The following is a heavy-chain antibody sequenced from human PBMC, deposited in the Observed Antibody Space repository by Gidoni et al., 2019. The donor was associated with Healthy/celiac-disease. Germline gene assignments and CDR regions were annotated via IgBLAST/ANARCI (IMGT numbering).Heavy chain of an antibody. CDR3: ARDNIVVVPAAIRWFDP. CDR2: ISSSSSYI. Sequence: EVQLVESGGGLVKPGGSLRLSCAASGFTFSSYSMNWFRQAPGKGLEWVSSISSSSSYIYYADSVKGRFTISRDNAKNSLYLQMNSLRAEDTAVYYCARDNIVVVPAAIRWFDPWGQGTLVTVSS. V-gene: IGHV3-21*01. D-gene: IGHD2-2*01. J-gene: IGHJ5*02. CDR1: GFTFSSYS.